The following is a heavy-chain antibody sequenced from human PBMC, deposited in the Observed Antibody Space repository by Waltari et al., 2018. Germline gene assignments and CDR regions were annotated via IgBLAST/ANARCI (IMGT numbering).Heavy chain of an antibody. CDR1: GFTVSSNY. CDR3: ARGLLRPDDGLNYYYYGMDV. V-gene: IGHV3-53*01. Sequence: EVQLVESGGGLIQPGGSLRLSCAASGFTVSSNYMSWVRQAPGKGLEWVSVIYSGGSTYYADSVKGRFTISRGNSKNTLYLQMNSLRAEDTAVYYCARGLLRPDDGLNYYYYGMDVWGQGTTVTVSS. J-gene: IGHJ6*02. D-gene: IGHD2-15*01. CDR2: IYSGGST.